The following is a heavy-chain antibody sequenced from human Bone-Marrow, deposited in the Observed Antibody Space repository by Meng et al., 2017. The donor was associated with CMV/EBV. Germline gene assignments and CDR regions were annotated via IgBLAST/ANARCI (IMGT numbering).Heavy chain of an antibody. CDR3: ASDHRYYYGWGKKKDAFDM. Sequence: GGSLRLSCAASGFTFSDFYMSWVRQAPGKGLEWVSYISGSGNTMYLADSLKGRFTISRDNAKHSLYLQMNSLRAEDTAVYYCASDHRYYYGWGKKKDAFDMWGQGTMVTVSS. V-gene: IGHV3-11*04. CDR2: ISGSGNTM. CDR1: GFTFSDFY. D-gene: IGHD3-10*01. J-gene: IGHJ3*02.